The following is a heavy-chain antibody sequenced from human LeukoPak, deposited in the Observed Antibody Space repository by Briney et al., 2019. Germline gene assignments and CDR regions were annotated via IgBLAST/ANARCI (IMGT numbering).Heavy chain of an antibody. Sequence: GESLKISCKGSGYSFTNYWIGWVRQMPGKGLEWMGIIYPGDSETRYSPSFQGQVTFSVDKSISTASLQWSSLKASDTAIYYCARRGASFGYWGQGTLVTVSS. V-gene: IGHV5-51*01. CDR3: ARRGASFGY. CDR1: GYSFTNYW. D-gene: IGHD2-15*01. J-gene: IGHJ4*02. CDR2: IYPGDSET.